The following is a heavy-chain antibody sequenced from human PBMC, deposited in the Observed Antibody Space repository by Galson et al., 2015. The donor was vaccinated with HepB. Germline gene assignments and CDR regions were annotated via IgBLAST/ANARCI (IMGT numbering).Heavy chain of an antibody. D-gene: IGHD7-27*01. CDR1: GFTFSSYG. V-gene: IGHV3-33*08. Sequence: SLRLSCAASGFTFSSYGMNWVRQAPGKGLEWVAVIWYDGSNKYYADSVKGRFTISRDNSKNTLYLQMNSLRAEDTAVYYCARDLGTGDAAGDYWGQGTLVTVSS. CDR2: IWYDGSNK. CDR3: ARDLGTGDAAGDY. J-gene: IGHJ4*02.